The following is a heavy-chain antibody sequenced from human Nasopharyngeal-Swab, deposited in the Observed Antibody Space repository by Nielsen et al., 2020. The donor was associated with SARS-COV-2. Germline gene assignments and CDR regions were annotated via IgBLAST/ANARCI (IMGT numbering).Heavy chain of an antibody. CDR3: ARDRVPGYGMDV. D-gene: IGHD1-1*01. CDR2: INTDGSST. J-gene: IGHJ6*02. Sequence: GGSLRLSCAASGFTFSSYWMHWVRQAPGKGLVWVSRINTDGSSTSYADSVKGRFTISRDNAKNTVYLQMNSLRAEDTAVYYCARDRVPGYGMDVWGQGTTVTVSS. CDR1: GFTFSSYW. V-gene: IGHV3-74*01.